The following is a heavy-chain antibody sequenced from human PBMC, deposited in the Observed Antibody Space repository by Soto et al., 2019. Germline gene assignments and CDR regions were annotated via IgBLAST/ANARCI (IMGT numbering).Heavy chain of an antibody. CDR2: INAYNGNT. V-gene: IGHV1-18*01. CDR3: AREGTHHLRFLEWFEIHFYYYYGMDV. CDR1: GYTFTSYA. Sequence: GASVKVSCKASGYTFTSYAMHWVRQAPGQRLEWMGWINAYNGNTNYAQKLQGRVTMTTDTSTSTAYMELRSLRSDDTAVYYCAREGTHHLRFLEWFEIHFYYYYGMDVWGQGTTVTVSS. J-gene: IGHJ6*02. D-gene: IGHD3-3*01.